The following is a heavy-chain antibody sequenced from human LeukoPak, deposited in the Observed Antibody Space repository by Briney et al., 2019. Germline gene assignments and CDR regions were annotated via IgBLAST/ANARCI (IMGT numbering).Heavy chain of an antibody. Sequence: PGGSLRLSCAASGFTFSSYAMSWVRQAPGKGLEWVSAISGSGGSTYYADSVKGRFTISRDNSKNTLYLQMNSQRAEDTAVYYCAKDQLLIAAAGYFDYWGQGTLVTVSS. CDR3: AKDQLLIAAAGYFDY. CDR2: ISGSGGST. J-gene: IGHJ4*02. D-gene: IGHD6-13*01. CDR1: GFTFSSYA. V-gene: IGHV3-23*01.